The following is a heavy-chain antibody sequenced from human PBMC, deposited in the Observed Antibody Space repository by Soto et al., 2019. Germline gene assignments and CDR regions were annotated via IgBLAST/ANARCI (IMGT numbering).Heavy chain of an antibody. CDR3: ARHFRGYSYGLDYYYYYLDI. CDR1: GGSISSYY. D-gene: IGHD3-16*02. Sequence: PSETLSLTCTVSGGSISSYYWSWIRQPPGKGLEWIGYIYYSGSTNYNPSLKSRVTISVETSKNQFSLKLSSVTAADTAVYYCARHFRGYSYGLDYYYYYLDIWGKGTTVTVSS. J-gene: IGHJ6*03. CDR2: IYYSGST. V-gene: IGHV4-59*08.